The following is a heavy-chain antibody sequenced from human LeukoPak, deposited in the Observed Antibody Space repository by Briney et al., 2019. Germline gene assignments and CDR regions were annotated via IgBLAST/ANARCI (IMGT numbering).Heavy chain of an antibody. D-gene: IGHD4-23*01. CDR3: AKESSWGTYGGTGFFDY. V-gene: IGHV3-30*18. J-gene: IGHJ4*02. CDR2: ISYDGNNE. CDR1: GFTFTSYG. Sequence: GGSLRLSCAASGFTFTSYGMHWVRQAPGKGLEWVAIISYDGNNEYYADSVKGRFTISRDNSKNTLYLQMNSLRAEDTAVYYCAKESSWGTYGGTGFFDYWGQGTLVTVSS.